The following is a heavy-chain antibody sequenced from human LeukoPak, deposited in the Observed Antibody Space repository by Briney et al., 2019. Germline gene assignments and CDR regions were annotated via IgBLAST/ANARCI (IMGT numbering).Heavy chain of an antibody. CDR1: GGSISSGGYY. V-gene: IGHV4-30-2*01. CDR3: ARDLRGITMIVDAFDI. Sequence: PSETLSLTCTVSGGSISSGGYYWSWIRQPPGKGLEWIGYIYHSGSTYYNPSLKSRVTISVDRSKNQFSLKLSSVTAADTAVYYCARDLRGITMIVDAFDIWGQGTMVTVSS. CDR2: IYHSGST. D-gene: IGHD3-22*01. J-gene: IGHJ3*02.